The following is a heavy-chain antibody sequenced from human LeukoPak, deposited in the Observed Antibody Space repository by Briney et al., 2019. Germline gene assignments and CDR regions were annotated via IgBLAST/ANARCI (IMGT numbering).Heavy chain of an antibody. CDR3: AHRRSGYNWNHGDFDY. V-gene: IGHV2-5*02. Sequence: SGPTLVKPTQTLALTCSFSGFSLSTTRAGVGWIRQSPVKDLEWLALIYWDDDKRYNPSLKTRLTIVKDTSNNHVVLLMTNMDPVDTATYYCAHRRSGYNWNHGDFDYWGQGNPVTVSS. CDR1: GFSLSTTRAG. CDR2: IYWDDDK. J-gene: IGHJ4*02. D-gene: IGHD1-14*01.